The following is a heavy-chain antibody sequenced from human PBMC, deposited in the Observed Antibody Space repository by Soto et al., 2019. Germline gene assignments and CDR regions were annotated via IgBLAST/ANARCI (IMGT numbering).Heavy chain of an antibody. CDR2: IYYSGST. D-gene: IGHD3-3*01. Sequence: SETLSLTCTVSGGSISSYYWSWIRQPPGKGLEWIGYIYYSGSTNYNPSLKSRVTISVDTSKNQFSLKLSSVTAADTAVYYCARGRRFLWYYMDVWGKGTTVTVSS. J-gene: IGHJ6*03. CDR3: ARGRRFLWYYMDV. V-gene: IGHV4-59*01. CDR1: GGSISSYY.